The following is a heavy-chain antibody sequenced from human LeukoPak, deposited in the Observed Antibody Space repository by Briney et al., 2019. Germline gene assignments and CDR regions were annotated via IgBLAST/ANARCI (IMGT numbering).Heavy chain of an antibody. CDR3: ARAQAAAGTGNFDY. Sequence: PSGTLSLTCAVSGGSISSSNWWSWVRQPPGKGLEWIGEIYHSGSTNYNPSLKSRVTISVDKSKNQISLKLSSVTAADTAVYYCARAQAAAGTGNFDYWGQGTLVTVSS. CDR2: IYHSGST. V-gene: IGHV4-4*02. CDR1: GGSISSSNW. J-gene: IGHJ4*02. D-gene: IGHD6-13*01.